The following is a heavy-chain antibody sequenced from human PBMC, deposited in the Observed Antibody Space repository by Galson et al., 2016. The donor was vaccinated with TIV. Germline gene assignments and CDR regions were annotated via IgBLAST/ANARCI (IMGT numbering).Heavy chain of an antibody. D-gene: IGHD5-18*01. CDR1: GYSISSYW. V-gene: IGHV5-51*03. J-gene: IGHJ4*02. CDR2: IYPGDSET. CDR3: AKALGYSGYSYGYFDS. Sequence: QSGAEVKKPGESLKISCKASGYSISSYWTAWVRQVPGKGLEWMGIIYPGDSETRYSPSFQGQVTISADKSINTAYLQWTSLKASDTAMYYCAKALGYSGYSYGYFDSWGQGTLVTVSS.